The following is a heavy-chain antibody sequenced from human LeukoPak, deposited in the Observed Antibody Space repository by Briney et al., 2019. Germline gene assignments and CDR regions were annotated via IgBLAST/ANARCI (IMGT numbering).Heavy chain of an antibody. CDR3: ARDLGMAARIVVVPGIFDY. CDR1: GYTFTSYY. J-gene: IGHJ4*02. D-gene: IGHD3-22*01. Sequence: ASVTVSCKASGYTFTSYYMHWVRQAPGQGLEWMGIINPSGGSTSYAQKFPGRVTMTRDTSTSTVYMELSSLRSEDTAVYYCARDLGMAARIVVVPGIFDYWGQGTLVTVSS. CDR2: INPSGGST. V-gene: IGHV1-46*01.